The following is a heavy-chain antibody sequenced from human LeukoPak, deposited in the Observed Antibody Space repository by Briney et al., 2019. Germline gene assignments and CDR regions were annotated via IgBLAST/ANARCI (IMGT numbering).Heavy chain of an antibody. CDR3: ARVTEHTAMVHWYFDL. D-gene: IGHD5-18*01. Sequence: ASVKVFCKVSGYMFTGHYMHWVRQAPGQGLEWMGWINPNSGGTNYAQKFQGRVTMTRDTSISTAYMELSSLRSDDTAVYYCARVTEHTAMVHWYFDLWGRGTLVTV. CDR1: GYMFTGHY. V-gene: IGHV1-2*02. CDR2: INPNSGGT. J-gene: IGHJ2*01.